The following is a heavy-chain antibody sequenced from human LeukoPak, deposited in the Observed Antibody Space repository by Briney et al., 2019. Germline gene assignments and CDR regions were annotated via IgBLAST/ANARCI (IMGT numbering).Heavy chain of an antibody. CDR1: GFTFGDYA. CDR2: IRSKAYGGTT. D-gene: IGHD3-16*02. CDR3: TRVYYVYVWGSYRYNKSCYFDY. Sequence: QPGRSLRLSCTASGFTFGDYAMSWVRQAPGKGLEWVGFIRSKAYGGTTEYAASVKGRFTISRDDSKSIAYLQMNSLKTEDTAVYYCTRVYYVYVWGSYRYNKSCYFDYWGQGTLGTVSS. J-gene: IGHJ4*02. V-gene: IGHV3-49*04.